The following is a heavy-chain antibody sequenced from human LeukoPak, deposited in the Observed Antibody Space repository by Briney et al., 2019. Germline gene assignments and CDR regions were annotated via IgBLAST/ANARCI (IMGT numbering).Heavy chain of an antibody. CDR3: AKTNEDTMVRGVYYYGMDV. J-gene: IGHJ6*02. V-gene: IGHV3-23*01. CDR2: ISGSGGST. CDR1: GFTFSSYS. Sequence: PGGSLRLSCAASGFTFSSYSMNWVRQAPGKGLEWVSGISGSGGSTYHADSVKGRFTISRDNSKNTLYLQMNSLRAEDTAVYYCAKTNEDTMVRGVYYYGMDVWGQGTTVTVSS. D-gene: IGHD3-10*01.